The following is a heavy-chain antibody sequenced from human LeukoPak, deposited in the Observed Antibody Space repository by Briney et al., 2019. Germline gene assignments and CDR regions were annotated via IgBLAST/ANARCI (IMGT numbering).Heavy chain of an antibody. CDR1: GYTFTSYA. V-gene: IGHV1-3*01. J-gene: IGHJ4*02. CDR2: INAGNGNT. Sequence: ASVKVSCKASGYTFTSYAMHWVRQAPGQRLGWMGWINAGNGNTKYSQKFQGRVTITRDTSASTAYMELSSLRSEDTAVYYCARTVGATIEIDYWGQGTLVTVSS. D-gene: IGHD1-26*01. CDR3: ARTVGATIEIDY.